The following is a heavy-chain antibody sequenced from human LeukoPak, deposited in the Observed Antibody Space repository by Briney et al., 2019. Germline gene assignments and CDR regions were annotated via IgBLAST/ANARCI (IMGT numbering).Heavy chain of an antibody. Sequence: GGSLRLSCAASGFIVSSNTMTWVRQSPGKGLEWVSIIFSGGSTYYTDSVKGRFTLSRDNSKNTLYLQMNGLRAEDTAIYYCARRHCSGGSCYLDYWGQGSLVTVSS. CDR2: IFSGGST. CDR1: GFIVSSNT. V-gene: IGHV3-53*01. J-gene: IGHJ4*02. CDR3: ARRHCSGGSCYLDY. D-gene: IGHD2-15*01.